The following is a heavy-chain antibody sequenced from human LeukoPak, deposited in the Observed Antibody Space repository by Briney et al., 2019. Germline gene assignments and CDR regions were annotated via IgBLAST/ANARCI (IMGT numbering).Heavy chain of an antibody. CDR1: GESFSGYY. V-gene: IGHV4-34*01. J-gene: IGHJ6*03. CDR3: ARSYYHIDV. CDR2: IDHSGST. Sequence: SSETLSLTCAVYGESFSGYYWNWIRQSPGKGLEWVGDIDHSGSTNYNPSLKSRLIISVDTSKNQFSLKLSSVTAADTAVYYCARSYYHIDVWSTGTTVTVSS.